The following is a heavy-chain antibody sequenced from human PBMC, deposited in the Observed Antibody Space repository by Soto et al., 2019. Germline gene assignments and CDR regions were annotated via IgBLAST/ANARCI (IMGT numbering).Heavy chain of an antibody. CDR3: AKVPYSSVWGDCDY. Sequence: EVQLLESGGGLVQPGGSLRLSCAASGFTFSSYAMSWVRQAPGKGLEWVSAISGSGGSTYYADSVKGRFTISRDNSKNTRDMHMNSLRAEDTAVYYGAKVPYSSVWGDCDYWGQGTLVTVSS. CDR2: ISGSGGST. J-gene: IGHJ4*02. V-gene: IGHV3-23*01. D-gene: IGHD6-19*01. CDR1: GFTFSSYA.